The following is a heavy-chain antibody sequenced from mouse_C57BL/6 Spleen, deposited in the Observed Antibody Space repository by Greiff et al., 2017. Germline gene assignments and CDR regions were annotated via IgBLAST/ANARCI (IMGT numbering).Heavy chain of an antibody. CDR3: TRGFTTVVATKDYAMDY. Sequence: EVMLVESGTVLARPGASVKMSCKTSGYTFTSYWMHWVKQRPGQGLEWIGAIYPGNSDTSYNQKFKGKAKLTAVTSASTAYMELSSLTNEDSAVYYCTRGFTTVVATKDYAMDYWGQGTSVTVSS. V-gene: IGHV1-5*01. CDR1: GYTFTSYW. J-gene: IGHJ4*01. D-gene: IGHD1-1*01. CDR2: IYPGNSDT.